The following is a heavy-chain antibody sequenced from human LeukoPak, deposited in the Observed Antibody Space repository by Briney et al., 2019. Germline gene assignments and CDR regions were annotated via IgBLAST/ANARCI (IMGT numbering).Heavy chain of an antibody. Sequence: GGSLRLSCAASGFTFSSSAMSWVRQAPGKGLEWVSAISNNGGYTYYADSVQGRFTISRDNSKSTLCLQMNSLRAEDTAVYYCAKQLGYCSDGSCYFPYWGRGTLVTVSS. CDR3: AKQLGYCSDGSCYFPY. J-gene: IGHJ4*02. CDR2: ISNNGGYT. CDR1: GFTFSSSA. V-gene: IGHV3-23*01. D-gene: IGHD2-15*01.